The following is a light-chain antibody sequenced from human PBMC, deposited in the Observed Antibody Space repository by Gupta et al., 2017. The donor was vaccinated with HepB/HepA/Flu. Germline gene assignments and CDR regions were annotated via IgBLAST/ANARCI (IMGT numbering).Light chain of an antibody. V-gene: IGKV3-20*01. CDR1: QSINNDY. CDR2: GIS. Sequence: EIVLTQSPGTLSLSPGERATLSCRASQSINNDYLAWYQQKPGQAPRLLIYGISRRATGVPDRFTGSGSGTDFTLTISRLEPADFGVYHCHQYGWAHTFGHGTKVDTK. J-gene: IGKJ3*01. CDR3: HQYGWAHT.